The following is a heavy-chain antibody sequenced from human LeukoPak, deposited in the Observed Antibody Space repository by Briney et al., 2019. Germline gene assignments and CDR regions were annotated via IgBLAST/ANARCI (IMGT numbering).Heavy chain of an antibody. D-gene: IGHD2-2*02. CDR2: ISYDGSNK. J-gene: IGHJ4*02. CDR3: ARDLRPLLYCSSTSCYIDY. CDR1: GFTFSSYA. V-gene: IGHV3-30-3*01. Sequence: QTGGSLRLSCAASGFTFSSYAMHWVRQAPGKGLEWVAVISYDGSNKYYADSVKGRFTVSRDNSKNTLYLQMNSLRAEDTAVYYCARDLRPLLYCSSTSCYIDYWGQGTLVTVSS.